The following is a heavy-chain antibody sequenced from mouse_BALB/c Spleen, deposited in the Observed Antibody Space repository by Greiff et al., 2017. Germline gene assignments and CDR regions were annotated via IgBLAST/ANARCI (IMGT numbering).Heavy chain of an antibody. CDR2: IYPGDGDT. J-gene: IGHJ4*01. V-gene: IGHV1-80*01. CDR3: AISYYYAMDY. CDR1: GYAFSSYL. Sequence: VQLQQSGAELVRPGSSVKISCKASGYAFSSYLMNWVKQRPGQGLEWIGQIYPGDGDTNYNGKFKGKATLTADKSSSTAYMQLSSLTSEDSAVYFCAISYYYAMDYWGQGTSVTVSS.